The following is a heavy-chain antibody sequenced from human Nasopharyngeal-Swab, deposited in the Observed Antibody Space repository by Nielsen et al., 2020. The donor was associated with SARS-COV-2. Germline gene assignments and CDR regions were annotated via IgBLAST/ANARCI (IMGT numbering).Heavy chain of an antibody. J-gene: IGHJ5*02. V-gene: IGHV3-15*01. CDR1: GLSVNDAW. D-gene: IGHD3-10*01. CDR3: TETGLWFGELES. CDR2: IKSQTDGGTI. Sequence: GGSLRLSCAASGLSVNDAWMTWVRQAPGRGLEWVGRIKSQTDGGTIDYAAPVKGRFIITRDDSKNTLYLQMNSLKIEDTALYYCTETGLWFGELESWGQGTLVTVSS.